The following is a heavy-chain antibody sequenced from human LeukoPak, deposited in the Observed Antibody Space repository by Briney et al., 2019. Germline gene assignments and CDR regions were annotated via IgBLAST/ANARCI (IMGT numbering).Heavy chain of an antibody. V-gene: IGHV3-23*01. Sequence: GRSLRLSCAASGLTFTNYAMIWVRRAPGRGLEWVSAIRSGGDGTLYADSVKGRFTISRDNSKNTLFLQMNNMRAEDTAVYYCARDPNGDYVGAFEMWGPGTKVTVS. D-gene: IGHD4-17*01. CDR3: ARDPNGDYVGAFEM. CDR2: IRSGGDGT. J-gene: IGHJ3*02. CDR1: GLTFTNYA.